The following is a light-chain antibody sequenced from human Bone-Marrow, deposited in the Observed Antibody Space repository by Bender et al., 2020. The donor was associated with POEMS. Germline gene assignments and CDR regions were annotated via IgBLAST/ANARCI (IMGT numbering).Light chain of an antibody. J-gene: IGLJ3*02. Sequence: QSVLTQPPSASGTPGQSVIISCSGTDFNFGANNVNWYLHLPGTALSLVVYSDYQRPSGVPDRFSGSKSGSSASLAISDLQSEDEGDYYCSSWDDSLSGWVFGGGTKLTVL. V-gene: IGLV1-44*01. CDR1: DFNFGANN. CDR3: SSWDDSLSGWV. CDR2: SDY.